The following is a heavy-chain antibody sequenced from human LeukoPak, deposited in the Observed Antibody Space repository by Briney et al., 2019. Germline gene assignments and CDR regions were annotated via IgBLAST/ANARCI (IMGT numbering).Heavy chain of an antibody. Sequence: ASVKVSCKASGYTFTSYDINWVRQATGQGLEWMGWMNPNSGNTGYAQKFQGRVTMTRNTSISTAYMELSSLRSEDTAVYYCARTYGDYGGWYFDLWGRGTLVTVSS. CDR1: GYTFTSYD. D-gene: IGHD4-17*01. V-gene: IGHV1-8*01. J-gene: IGHJ2*01. CDR2: MNPNSGNT. CDR3: ARTYGDYGGWYFDL.